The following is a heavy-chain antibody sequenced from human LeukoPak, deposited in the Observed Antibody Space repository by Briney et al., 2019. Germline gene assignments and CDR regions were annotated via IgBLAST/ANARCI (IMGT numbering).Heavy chain of an antibody. D-gene: IGHD3-3*01. Sequence: GESLKISCKGSGYTFTSYWIGWVRQMPGKGLEWMGIIHPGDSEITYSPSFQGRVTISADKSINTAYLQWSGLKASDTAMYYCARRSTIFGMVTAFDYWGQGTPVTVSS. V-gene: IGHV5-51*01. J-gene: IGHJ4*02. CDR1: GYTFTSYW. CDR2: IHPGDSEI. CDR3: ARRSTIFGMVTAFDY.